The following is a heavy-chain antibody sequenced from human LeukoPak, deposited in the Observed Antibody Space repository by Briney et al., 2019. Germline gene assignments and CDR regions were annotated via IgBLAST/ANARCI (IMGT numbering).Heavy chain of an antibody. CDR2: LSYDGSRT. CDR1: GFTFSDYA. CDR3: ARDWGFDS. Sequence: GGSLRLSCAASGFTFSDYAMHWVRQSPGKGLEWVAVLSYDGSRTYYADSVKGRFTISRDNSSNRVYLQMTSLATEDTAIYYCARDWGFDSWGQGTLVTVSS. J-gene: IGHJ4*02. V-gene: IGHV3-30*16. D-gene: IGHD7-27*01.